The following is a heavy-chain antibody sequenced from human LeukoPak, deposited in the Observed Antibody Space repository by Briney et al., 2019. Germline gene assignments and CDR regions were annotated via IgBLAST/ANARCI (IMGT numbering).Heavy chain of an antibody. CDR2: ISSSGSTI. V-gene: IGHV3-48*03. CDR3: ARAPSGSYYVLFDY. D-gene: IGHD1-26*01. J-gene: IGHJ4*02. CDR1: GFTFSSYE. Sequence: NPGGSLRLSCAASGFTFSSYEMNWVRQAPGKGLEWVSYISSSGSTIYYPDSVKGRFTISRDNAKNSLYLQMNSLRAEDTAVYYCARAPSGSYYVLFDYWGQGTLVTVSS.